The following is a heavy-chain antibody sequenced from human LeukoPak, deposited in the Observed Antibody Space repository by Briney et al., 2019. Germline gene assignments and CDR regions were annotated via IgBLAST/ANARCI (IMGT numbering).Heavy chain of an antibody. CDR1: GFTFTNYW. CDR3: AKDMGGWELGSDAFDI. Sequence: GGSLRLSCAASGFTFTNYWMSWVRQAPGTGLEWVANIKQDGNEKYYVDSVRGRFTITRDNAKNSLYLQMNSLRAEDMALYYCAKDMGGWELGSDAFDIWGQGTMVTVSS. V-gene: IGHV3-7*03. CDR2: IKQDGNEK. J-gene: IGHJ3*02. D-gene: IGHD1-26*01.